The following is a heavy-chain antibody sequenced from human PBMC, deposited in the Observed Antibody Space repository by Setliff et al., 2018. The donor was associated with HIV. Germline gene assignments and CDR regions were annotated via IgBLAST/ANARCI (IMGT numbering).Heavy chain of an antibody. CDR1: GGSISSYY. J-gene: IGHJ6*01. CDR2: IYTSGST. CDR3: ARGPSGRAPAPARAPHYYGLDL. V-gene: IGHV4-4*07. D-gene: IGHD2-2*01. Sequence: PSETLSLTCTVSGGSISSYYWSWIRQPAGKGLEWIGHIYTSGSTNYNPSLKSRVTVSVDTSKNQFSLKLSSVTAADTAVYYCARGPSGRAPAPARAPHYYGLDLWGPGTTVTVSS.